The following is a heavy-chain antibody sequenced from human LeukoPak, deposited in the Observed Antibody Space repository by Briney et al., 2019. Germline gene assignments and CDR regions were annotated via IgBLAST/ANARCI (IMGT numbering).Heavy chain of an antibody. CDR2: ISYGGST. J-gene: IGHJ4*02. Sequence: SETLSLTCTVSGGSVSNGSYYWGWIRQPPGKGLEWIASISYGGSTYYNPSLKSRVTISVDTSKHQFSLKPSSVTAADTAVYYCARLHVTLYSCGSWGQGTLVTVAS. D-gene: IGHD5-18*01. V-gene: IGHV4-39*01. CDR3: ARLHVTLYSCGS. CDR1: GGSVSNGSYY.